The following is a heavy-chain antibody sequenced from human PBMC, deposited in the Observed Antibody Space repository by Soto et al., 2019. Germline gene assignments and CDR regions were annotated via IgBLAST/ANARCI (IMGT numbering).Heavy chain of an antibody. D-gene: IGHD6-13*01. Sequence: PSETLSLTCSVSGGSVSRSGYYWTWIRQPPGKGLEYIGYIHYSGSTIYNPSLKSRVTISVDTSKNQFSLTLTAVTAADTAVYYCARNKWSGSRWYDLDYWGQGTLV. J-gene: IGHJ4*02. CDR3: ARNKWSGSRWYDLDY. CDR1: GGSVSRSGYY. V-gene: IGHV4-61*08. CDR2: IHYSGST.